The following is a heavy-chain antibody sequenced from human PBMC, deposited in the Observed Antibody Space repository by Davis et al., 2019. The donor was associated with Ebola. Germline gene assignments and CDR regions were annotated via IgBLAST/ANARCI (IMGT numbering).Heavy chain of an antibody. CDR3: ARESAAPRDY. D-gene: IGHD2-2*01. J-gene: IGHJ4*02. V-gene: IGHV3-23*01. CDR2: ISGSGGST. Sequence: GESLKISCAASGFTFSSYVMTWVRQAPGTGLEWVSVISGSGGSTYYADSVKGRFTISRDNSKNTLYLQMNSLRAEDTAVYYCARESAAPRDYWGQGTLVTVSS. CDR1: GFTFSSYV.